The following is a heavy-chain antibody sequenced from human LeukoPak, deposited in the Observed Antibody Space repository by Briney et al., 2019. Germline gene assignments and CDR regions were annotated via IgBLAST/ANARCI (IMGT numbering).Heavy chain of an antibody. CDR3: ARIIQPINYFDY. Sequence: GRSLRLSCAASGFTFSSYGMHWVRQAPGKGLEWVAVIWYDGSNKYYADSVKGRFTISGDNSKNTLYLQMNSLRAEDTAVYYCARIIQPINYFDYWGQGTLVTVSS. V-gene: IGHV3-33*01. D-gene: IGHD5-12*01. CDR1: GFTFSSYG. J-gene: IGHJ4*02. CDR2: IWYDGSNK.